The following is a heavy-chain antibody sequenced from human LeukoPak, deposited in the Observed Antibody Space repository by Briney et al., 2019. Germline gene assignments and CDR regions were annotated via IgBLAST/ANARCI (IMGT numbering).Heavy chain of an antibody. CDR3: AKVAEVGATGYYYYMDV. J-gene: IGHJ6*03. D-gene: IGHD1-26*01. V-gene: IGHV3-66*01. CDR1: GFTFSSYW. CDR2: IYSGGST. Sequence: GGSLRLSCAASGFTFSSYWMHWVRQAPGKGLEWVSVIYSGGSTYYADSVKGRFTISRDNSKNTLYLQMNSLRAEDTAVYYCAKVAEVGATGYYYYMDVWGKGTTVTISS.